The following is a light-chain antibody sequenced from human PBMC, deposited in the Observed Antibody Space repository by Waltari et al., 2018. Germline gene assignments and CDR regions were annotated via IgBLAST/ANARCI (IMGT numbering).Light chain of an antibody. CDR2: AAS. CDR3: QQTYRTPWT. CDR1: QSISFY. V-gene: IGKV1-39*01. Sequence: DIQLTQSPSSLSASIGDRVTITCRASQSISFYLNWFQQRPGKAPKLLIYAASNLHSGVTSTFSGSGSGTDFTLTINSLQPEDFATYYCQQTYRTPWTFGQGTKVEIK. J-gene: IGKJ1*01.